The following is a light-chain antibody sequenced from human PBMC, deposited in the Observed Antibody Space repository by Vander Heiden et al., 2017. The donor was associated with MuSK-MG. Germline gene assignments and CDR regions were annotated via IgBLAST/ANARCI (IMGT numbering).Light chain of an antibody. CDR1: SSDVGSYNL. J-gene: IGLJ3*02. CDR2: EAT. V-gene: IGLV2-23*01. Sequence: QSALTQPASVSGSPGQSITISCTGTSSDVGSYNLVSWYQQQPGKAPRLLIYEATKRPSGVSGRFSGSTSGNTASLTISGLQAEDEADFYCCSYTGTSTSTLLFGGGTRLTVL. CDR3: CSYTGTSTSTLL.